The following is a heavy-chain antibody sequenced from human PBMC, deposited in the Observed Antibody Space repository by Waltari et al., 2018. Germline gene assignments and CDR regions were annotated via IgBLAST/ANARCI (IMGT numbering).Heavy chain of an antibody. CDR2: IYYSGST. Sequence: QVQLQESGPGLVKPSETLSLTCTVSGGSISSSYWSWIRKPPGKGLEWIGYIYYSGSTNYNPSLKSRVTISVDTSKNQFSLKLSSVTAADTAVYYCASTLYYYDSSGPYYFDYWGQGTLVTVSS. CDR1: GGSISSSY. V-gene: IGHV4-59*01. D-gene: IGHD3-22*01. J-gene: IGHJ4*02. CDR3: ASTLYYYDSSGPYYFDY.